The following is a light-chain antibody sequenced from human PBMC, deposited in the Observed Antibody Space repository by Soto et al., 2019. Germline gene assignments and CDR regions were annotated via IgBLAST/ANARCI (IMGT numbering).Light chain of an antibody. V-gene: IGKV1-12*01. CDR3: QQDNSFPCT. Sequence: DIQNTQSPPPFSSSIVDIDTITFWASQSIYTWLAWYQQKPGQAPELLIYASSNLQSGVPSRFSGSGSVRDFTLTISSLKPEDFATYYCQQDNSFPCTFGQGTKVDIK. J-gene: IGKJ1*01. CDR1: QSIYTW. CDR2: ASS.